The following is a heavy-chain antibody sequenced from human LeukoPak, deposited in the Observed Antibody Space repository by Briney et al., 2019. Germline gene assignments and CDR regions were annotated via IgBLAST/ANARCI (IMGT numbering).Heavy chain of an antibody. CDR1: GFTVSSNY. Sequence: PGGSLRLSCAASGFTVSSNYMSWVRQAPGKGLEWVSVIYSGGSTYYADSVKGRFTISRDNSKNTLYLQMNSLRAEDTAVYYCASPLLRVVGNFDAFDIWGQGTMVTVSS. CDR3: ASPLLRVVGNFDAFDI. D-gene: IGHD2-2*01. J-gene: IGHJ3*02. CDR2: IYSGGST. V-gene: IGHV3-53*01.